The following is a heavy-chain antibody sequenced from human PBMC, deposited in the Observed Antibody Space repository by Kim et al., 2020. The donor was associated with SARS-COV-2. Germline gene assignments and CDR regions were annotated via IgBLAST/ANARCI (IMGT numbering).Heavy chain of an antibody. CDR1: GGSFSGYY. CDR3: ARAWSDDSNDY. Sequence: SETLSLTCAVYGGSFSGYYWSWIRQPPGKGLEWIGEINHSGSTNYNPSLKSRVTISVDTSKNQFSLKLSSVTAADTAVYYCARAWSDDSNDYWGQGTLVTVSS. D-gene: IGHD2-15*01. J-gene: IGHJ4*02. V-gene: IGHV4-34*01. CDR2: INHSGST.